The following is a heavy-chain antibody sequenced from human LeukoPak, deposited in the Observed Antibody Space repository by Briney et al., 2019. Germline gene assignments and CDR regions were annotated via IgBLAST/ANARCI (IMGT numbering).Heavy chain of an antibody. CDR2: IYYSGST. D-gene: IGHD3-22*01. Sequence: SETLSLTCTVSGGSISSGGYYWSWIRQHPGKGLEWIGYIYYSGSTYYNPSLKSRVTISVDTSKNQFSLKLSSVTAADTAVYYCARDGYYYDSSGYYTEYFQHWGQGTLVTVSS. CDR1: GGSISSGGYY. V-gene: IGHV4-31*03. CDR3: ARDGYYYDSSGYYTEYFQH. J-gene: IGHJ1*01.